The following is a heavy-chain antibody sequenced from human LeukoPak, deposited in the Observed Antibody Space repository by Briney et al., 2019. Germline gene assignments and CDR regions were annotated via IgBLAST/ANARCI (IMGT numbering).Heavy chain of an antibody. CDR1: GFTFGSPW. CDR2: INSDGSAT. D-gene: IGHD3-16*02. J-gene: IGHJ4*01. Sequence: GGSLRLSCAASGFTFGSPWMHWVRQAPGKGLVWVSRINSDGSATAYADSVKGRFTISRDNAENTLYLQMNSLRAEDTAVYYCARGTAGYHSSYFDYWGHGTLVTVSS. CDR3: ARGTAGYHSSYFDY. V-gene: IGHV3-74*01.